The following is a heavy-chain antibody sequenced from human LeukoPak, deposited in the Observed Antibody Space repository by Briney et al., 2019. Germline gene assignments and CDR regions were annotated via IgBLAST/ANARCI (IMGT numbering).Heavy chain of an antibody. J-gene: IGHJ4*02. V-gene: IGHV3-23*01. Sequence: GGSLRLSCAASGFTFSSYAMSWVRQAPGKGLEWVSAISGSGGSTYYGDSVKGRFTISRDNSKNTLYLQMNRLRAEDTAVYYCAKDFIDYDFWSGPEYNFDYWGQGTLVTVSS. CDR2: ISGSGGST. CDR1: GFTFSSYA. D-gene: IGHD3-3*01. CDR3: AKDFIDYDFWSGPEYNFDY.